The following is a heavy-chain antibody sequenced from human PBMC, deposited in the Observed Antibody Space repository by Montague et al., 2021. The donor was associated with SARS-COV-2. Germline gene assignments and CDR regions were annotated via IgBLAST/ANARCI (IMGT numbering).Heavy chain of an antibody. J-gene: IGHJ5*02. CDR2: SGST. D-gene: IGHD3-10*01. CDR3: ARLGFVALWFNLGWFDP. V-gene: IGHV4-39*01. Sequence: SGSTNYNPSLKSRVTMPVDTSKNQFSLELRSVTAADTAVYYCARLGFVALWFNLGWFDPWGQGTLVTVSS.